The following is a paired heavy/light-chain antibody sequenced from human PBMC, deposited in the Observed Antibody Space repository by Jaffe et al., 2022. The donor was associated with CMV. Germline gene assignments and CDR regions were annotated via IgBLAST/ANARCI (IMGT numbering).Heavy chain of an antibody. J-gene: IGHJ3*02. D-gene: IGHD3-10*01. CDR3: ARGKSGGVFPQDAFDI. CDR2: IYSTSSYI. Sequence: EVQLVESGGGLVKPGGSLRLSCAASGFAFNTYAMNWVRQAPGKGLEWVSSIYSTSSYIYYADSVKGRFTISRDNAQNSLYLQMNSLRAEDTAVYYCARGKSGGVFPQDAFDIWGQGAMVTVSS. CDR1: GFAFNTYA. V-gene: IGHV3-21*01.
Light chain of an antibody. CDR2: DVS. J-gene: IGLJ1*01. V-gene: IGLV2-14*03. CDR3: SSYRSSSTPYV. Sequence: QSALTQPASVSGSPGQSITISCTGTSSDVGGYNYVSWYQQHPGKAPKLIIYDVSNRPSGVSNRFSGSKSGNTASLTISGLQAEDEADYYCSSYRSSSTPYVFGTGTKVTVL. CDR1: SSDVGGYNY.